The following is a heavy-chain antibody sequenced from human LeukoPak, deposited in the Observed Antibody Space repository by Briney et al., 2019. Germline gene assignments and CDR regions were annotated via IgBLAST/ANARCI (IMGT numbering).Heavy chain of an antibody. CDR3: ARRRCTSTSCFADY. J-gene: IGHJ4*02. D-gene: IGHD2-2*01. Sequence: GGSLRLSCAASGFTFSSYWMSWVRQAPGKGLEWVANIKQDGIERYYVDSVKGRFTISRDNAKNSLYLQMNSLRAEDTAVYYCARRRCTSTSCFADYWGQGTPVTVSS. V-gene: IGHV3-7*01. CDR2: IKQDGIER. CDR1: GFTFSSYW.